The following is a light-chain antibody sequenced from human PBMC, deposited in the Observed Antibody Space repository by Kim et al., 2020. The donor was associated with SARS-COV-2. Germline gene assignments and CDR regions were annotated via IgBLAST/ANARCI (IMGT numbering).Light chain of an antibody. V-gene: IGKV3-20*01. CDR1: QTVSGRY. J-gene: IGKJ1*01. Sequence: DIVLKQSSRTLSLSPGERATLSCRASQTVSGRYLAWYQQKRGQAPRLLIYGASYRATGIPDRFSGSGSGTDFTLTISRLEPDDVALYYWQQYYGSPTFGQGTKVDIK. CDR2: GAS. CDR3: QQYYGSPT.